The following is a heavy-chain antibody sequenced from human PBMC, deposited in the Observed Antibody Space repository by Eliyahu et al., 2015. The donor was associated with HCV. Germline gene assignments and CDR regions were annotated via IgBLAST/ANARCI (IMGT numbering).Heavy chain of an antibody. V-gene: IGHV4-4*07. CDR2: IYTGGNT. Sequence: QVQLQESGPGLVKPSETLSLTCTVPGGSISNYYWSWIRQTAGKGLEWIGRIYTGGNTNYNPSLQSRASVSVDTSKHQFSLQLSSVTAADTAVYFCATSARAALEFDNWGQGTLVTVSS. CDR1: GGSISNYY. D-gene: IGHD5-24*01. J-gene: IGHJ4*02. CDR3: ATSARAALEFDN.